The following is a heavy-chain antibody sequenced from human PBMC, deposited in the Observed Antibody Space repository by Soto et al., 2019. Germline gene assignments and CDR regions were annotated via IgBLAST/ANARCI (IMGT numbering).Heavy chain of an antibody. CDR3: AKDWGSSTIYDYYYGMDV. Sequence: GGSLRLSCAASGFTFSSYAMSWVRQAPGKGLEWVSAISGSGGSTYYADSVKGRFTISRDNSKNTLYLQMNSLRAEDTAVYYCAKDWGSSTIYDYYYGMDVWGQGTTVTVSS. V-gene: IGHV3-23*01. D-gene: IGHD2-2*01. CDR2: ISGSGGST. J-gene: IGHJ6*02. CDR1: GFTFSSYA.